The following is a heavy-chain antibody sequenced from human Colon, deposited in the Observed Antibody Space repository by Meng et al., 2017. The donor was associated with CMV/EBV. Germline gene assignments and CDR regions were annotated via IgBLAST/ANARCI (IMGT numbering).Heavy chain of an antibody. J-gene: IGHJ4*02. Sequence: GESLKISCAASGFSFSDHYMDWVRQAPGKGLEWVSAISGSGGSTYYADSVKGRFTISRDNSKNTLYLQMNSLRAEDTAVYYCAKIWNYLGVYWGQGTLVTVSS. CDR2: ISGSGGST. V-gene: IGHV3-23*01. CDR1: GFSFSDHY. D-gene: IGHD1-7*01. CDR3: AKIWNYLGVY.